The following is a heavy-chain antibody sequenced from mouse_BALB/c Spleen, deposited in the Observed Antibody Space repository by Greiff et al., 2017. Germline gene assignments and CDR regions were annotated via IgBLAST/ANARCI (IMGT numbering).Heavy chain of an antibody. D-gene: IGHD2-1*01. CDR2: IWSGGST. V-gene: IGHV2-4-1*01. J-gene: IGHJ2*01. CDR1: GFSLTSYG. Sequence: QVQLKESGPGLVQPSQSLSITCTVSGFSLTSYGVHWVRQSPGKGLEWLGVIWSGGSTDYNAAFISRLSISKDNSKSQVVFKMNSLQADDTAIYYCARNHGNYFDYWGQGTTLTVSS. CDR3: ARNHGNYFDY.